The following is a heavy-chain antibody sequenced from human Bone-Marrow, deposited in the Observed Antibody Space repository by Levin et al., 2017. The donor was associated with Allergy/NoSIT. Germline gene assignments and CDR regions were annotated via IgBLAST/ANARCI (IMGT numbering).Heavy chain of an antibody. CDR2: ISHSDRSHVT. J-gene: IGHJ5*01. CDR1: GFNFSVYA. D-gene: IGHD3-3*01. Sequence: GGSLRLSCAASGFNFSVYAMSWVRQSPGKGLEWVSTISHSDRSHVTYYVDSVKGRVTISRDNSKNSLYLQMHSLRAEDTAVYYCAKSLFFGVDMVLYDSWGQGTLVTVSS. V-gene: IGHV3-23*01. CDR3: AKSLFFGVDMVLYDS.